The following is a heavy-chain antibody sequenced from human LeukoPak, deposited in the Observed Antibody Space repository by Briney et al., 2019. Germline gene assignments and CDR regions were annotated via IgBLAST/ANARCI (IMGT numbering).Heavy chain of an antibody. CDR3: ARGYFDAIGYSNPFDW. V-gene: IGHV4-59*01. CDR2: VHYTGGT. CDR1: GATISSSS. Sequence: PSESLSLTCAASGATISSSSWSWIRQSPGKGLEWIGSVHYTGGTTYNPSLKSRATIQVDTSKNQFSLKLSPVTAADTAMYYCARGYFDAIGYSNPFDWWGQGALVTVSS. J-gene: IGHJ4*02. D-gene: IGHD3-22*01.